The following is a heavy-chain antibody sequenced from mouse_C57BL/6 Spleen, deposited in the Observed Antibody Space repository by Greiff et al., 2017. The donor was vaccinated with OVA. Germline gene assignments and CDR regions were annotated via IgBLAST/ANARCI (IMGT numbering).Heavy chain of an antibody. Sequence: VQLQQSGAELARPGASVKLSCKASGYTFTSYGISWVKQRTGQGLEWIGEIYPRSGNTYYNEKFKGKATLTADKSSSTAYMELRSLTSEDSAVYYCAGYYYYGSPDYFDDWGQGTTLTVSS. D-gene: IGHD1-1*01. J-gene: IGHJ2*01. CDR1: GYTFTSYG. V-gene: IGHV1-81*01. CDR3: AGYYYYGSPDYFDD. CDR2: IYPRSGNT.